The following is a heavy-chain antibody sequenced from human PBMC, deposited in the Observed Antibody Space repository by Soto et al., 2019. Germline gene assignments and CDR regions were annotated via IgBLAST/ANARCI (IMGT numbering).Heavy chain of an antibody. CDR3: ATMVVTAIRHAFDI. Sequence: SETLSLTCAVYGGSFSGYYWSWIRQPPGKGLEWIGEINHSGSTNYNPSLKSRVTISVDTSKNQFSLKLSSVTAADTAVYYCATMVVTAIRHAFDIWGQGTMVTV. CDR2: INHSGST. J-gene: IGHJ3*02. CDR1: GGSFSGYY. V-gene: IGHV4-34*01. D-gene: IGHD2-21*02.